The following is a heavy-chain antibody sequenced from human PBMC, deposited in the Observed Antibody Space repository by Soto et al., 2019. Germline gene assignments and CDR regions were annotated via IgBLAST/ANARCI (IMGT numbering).Heavy chain of an antibody. J-gene: IGHJ4*02. Sequence: QVQLVQSGAEVKKPGASVKVSCKASGYTFTGYYMHWVRQAPGQGLEWMGWINPNSGGTNYAQKFQGWVTMTRDTSISTAYMELSRLRSDDTALYYCARGEMVRGVYYYFDYWGQGTLVTVSS. CDR2: INPNSGGT. V-gene: IGHV1-2*04. CDR1: GYTFTGYY. D-gene: IGHD3-10*01. CDR3: ARGEMVRGVYYYFDY.